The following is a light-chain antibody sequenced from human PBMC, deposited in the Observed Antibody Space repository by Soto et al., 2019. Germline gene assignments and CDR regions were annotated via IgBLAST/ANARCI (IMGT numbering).Light chain of an antibody. CDR1: QSISNY. CDR3: QQLNSYPRT. Sequence: DIQITQSPSSLSASVGDRVTITCRASQSISNYLNWYQQKPGKAPNLLIYDASSMESGVPARFSGSGSGTEFTLTISRLRPEDFATYYCQQLNSYPRTFGPGTKVDIK. V-gene: IGKV1-17*01. J-gene: IGKJ3*01. CDR2: DAS.